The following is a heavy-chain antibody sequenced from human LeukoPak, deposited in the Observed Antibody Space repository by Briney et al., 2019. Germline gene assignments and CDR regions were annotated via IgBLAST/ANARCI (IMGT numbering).Heavy chain of an antibody. V-gene: IGHV1-46*01. CDR3: ARAVGLVVVADTQVPLCDY. Sequence: GASVKVSCKASGYTFTSYYMHWVRQAPGQGLEWMGIINPSGGSTSYAQKFQGRVTMTRDTSTSTVYMELSSLRSEDTAVYYCARAVGLVVVADTQVPLCDYWGQGTLVTVSS. CDR1: GYTFTSYY. CDR2: INPSGGST. J-gene: IGHJ4*02. D-gene: IGHD2-15*01.